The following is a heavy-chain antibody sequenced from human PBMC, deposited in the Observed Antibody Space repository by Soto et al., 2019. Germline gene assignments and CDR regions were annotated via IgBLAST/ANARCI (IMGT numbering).Heavy chain of an antibody. CDR3: AAPTVRYVRDY. D-gene: IGHD4-4*01. CDR2: IRQDGGQM. CDR1: RITFIGYW. J-gene: IGHJ4*02. Sequence: GGSLRLSCVASRITFIGYWMSWVRQAPGRGLEWVATIRQDGGQMYYVDSVKGRFTISRDRAKNTLYLQMNSLRADDTALYYCAAPTVRYVRDYWGQGAMVTVSS. V-gene: IGHV3-7*05.